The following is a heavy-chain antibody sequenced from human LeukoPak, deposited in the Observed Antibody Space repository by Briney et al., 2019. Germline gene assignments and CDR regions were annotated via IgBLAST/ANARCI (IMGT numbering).Heavy chain of an antibody. CDR1: GSSLSTSGVG. Sequence: SGPTLVNPTQTLTLTCTFSGSSLSTSGVGVGWIRQPPGKALEWLALIYWNDDKRYSPSLKSRLTITKDTSKNQVVLTMTNMDPVDTATYYCARLAAAGFCFDYWGQGTLVTVSS. CDR3: ARLAAAGFCFDY. D-gene: IGHD6-13*01. J-gene: IGHJ4*02. V-gene: IGHV2-5*01. CDR2: IYWNDDK.